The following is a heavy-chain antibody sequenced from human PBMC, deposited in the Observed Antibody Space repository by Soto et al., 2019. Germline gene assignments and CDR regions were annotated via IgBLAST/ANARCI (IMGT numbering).Heavy chain of an antibody. Sequence: GGCLRISCAASGFSFTIFAMSWVRQAPGKGLEWVAGIGASGDITWYADSVKGRLSISRDNSKNTLYLQLNSLRFEDTAVYYCAKDDFTDRGDDYFDYWGPGTLVTVSS. CDR2: IGASGDIT. V-gene: IGHV3-23*01. CDR1: GFSFTIFA. J-gene: IGHJ4*02. D-gene: IGHD2-21*02. CDR3: AKDDFTDRGDDYFDY.